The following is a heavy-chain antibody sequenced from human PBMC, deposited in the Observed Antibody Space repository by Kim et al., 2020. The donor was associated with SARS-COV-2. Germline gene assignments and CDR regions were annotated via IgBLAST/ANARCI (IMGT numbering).Heavy chain of an antibody. CDR3: ARGPGLRRKQLGFDY. D-gene: IGHD6-13*01. CDR1: GGSFSGYY. J-gene: IGHJ4*02. Sequence: ETLSLTCAVYGGSFSGYYWSWIRQPPGKGLEWIGEINHSGSTNYNPSLKSRVTISVDTSKNQFSLKLSSVTAADTAVYYCARGPGLRRKQLGFDYWGQGTLVTVSS. CDR2: INHSGST. V-gene: IGHV4-34*01.